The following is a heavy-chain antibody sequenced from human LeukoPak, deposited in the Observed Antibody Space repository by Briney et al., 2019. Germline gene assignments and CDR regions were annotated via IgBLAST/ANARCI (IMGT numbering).Heavy chain of an antibody. CDR1: GYTFTSHY. D-gene: IGHD3-10*01. CDR2: INPSGGST. Sequence: ASVKVSYKASGYTFTSHYMHWVRQAPGQGLEWMGIINPSGGSTSYAQKFQGRVTMTRDTSTSTVYMELSSLRSEDTAVYYCARGPGDRDYFDYWGQGTLVTVSS. V-gene: IGHV1-46*01. J-gene: IGHJ4*02. CDR3: ARGPGDRDYFDY.